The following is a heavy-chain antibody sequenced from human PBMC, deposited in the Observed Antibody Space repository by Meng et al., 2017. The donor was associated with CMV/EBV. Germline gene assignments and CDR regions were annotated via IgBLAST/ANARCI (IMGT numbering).Heavy chain of an antibody. J-gene: IGHJ6*02. V-gene: IGHV3-30*02. CDR2: IRYDGSNK. CDR1: GFTFSSYG. Sequence: GESLKISCAASGFTFSSYGMHWVRQAPGKGLEWVAFIRYDGSNKYYADSVKGRFTISRDNSKNTLYLQMNSLRAEDTAVYYCARDRVGSGSYYWYYYYYYGMDVWGQGTTVTVSS. D-gene: IGHD3-10*01. CDR3: ARDRVGSGSYYWYYYYYYGMDV.